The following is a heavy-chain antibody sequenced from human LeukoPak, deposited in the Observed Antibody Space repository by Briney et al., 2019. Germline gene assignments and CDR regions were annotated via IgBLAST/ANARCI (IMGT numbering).Heavy chain of an antibody. V-gene: IGHV4-61*02. D-gene: IGHD6-6*01. CDR3: ARGGIAARVYYFDY. CDR2: IYTSGST. CDR1: GGSISSGGYF. J-gene: IGHJ4*02. Sequence: SGTLSLTCAVSGGSISSGGYFWSWIRQPAGKGLEWIGRIYTSGSTNYNPSLKSRVTISVDTSKNQFSLKLSSVTAADTAVYYCARGGIAARVYYFDYWGQGTLVTVSS.